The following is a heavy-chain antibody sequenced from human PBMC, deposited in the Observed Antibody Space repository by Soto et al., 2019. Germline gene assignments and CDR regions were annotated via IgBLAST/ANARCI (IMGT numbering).Heavy chain of an antibody. CDR1: GFSFNTYV. D-gene: IGHD2-21*01. V-gene: IGHV3-30*18. Sequence: SLRLSCTYSGFSFNTYVMDWVRQAPGKGLEWVARILYDGSKEYYADPVKGRFTISRDNSKNTLYLQMDRLRVEDTAVYFCAKGLALMADHWGQGTPVTVSS. CDR3: AKGLALMADH. J-gene: IGHJ4*02. CDR2: ILYDGSKE.